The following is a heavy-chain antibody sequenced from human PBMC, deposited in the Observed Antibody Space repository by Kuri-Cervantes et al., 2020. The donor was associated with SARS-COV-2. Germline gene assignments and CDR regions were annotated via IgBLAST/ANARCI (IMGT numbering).Heavy chain of an antibody. CDR1: GGSISSYY. Sequence: ESLKISCTVSGGSISSYYWSWIRQPAGKGLEWIGRIYTSGSTNYNPSLKSRVTMSVDTSKNQFSLKLSSVTAADTAVYYCAREMIWYDFWSGYSCYFDYWGQGTLVTVSS. V-gene: IGHV4-4*07. D-gene: IGHD3-3*01. CDR3: AREMIWYDFWSGYSCYFDY. J-gene: IGHJ4*02. CDR2: IYTSGST.